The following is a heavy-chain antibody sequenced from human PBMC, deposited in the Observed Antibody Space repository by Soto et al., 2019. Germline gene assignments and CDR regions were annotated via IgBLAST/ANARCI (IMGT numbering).Heavy chain of an antibody. D-gene: IGHD3-9*01. CDR1: GFTFSSYA. CDR2: ISGGGGNT. J-gene: IGHJ4*02. V-gene: IGHV3-23*01. Sequence: HPGGSLRLSCAASGFTFSSYAMHWVRQAPGKGLEWVAAISGGGGNTYYADSVKGRFTISRDNSKNTLYLQMNSLRAEDTAVYYCAKIRYFDWLFPFWGQGTLVTVSS. CDR3: AKIRYFDWLFPF.